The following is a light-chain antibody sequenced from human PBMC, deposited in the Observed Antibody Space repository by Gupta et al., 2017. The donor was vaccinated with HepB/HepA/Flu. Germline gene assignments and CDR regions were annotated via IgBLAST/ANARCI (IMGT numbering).Light chain of an antibody. CDR2: WAS. Sequence: DIVLTQSPDSLAVSLGERATIDCKSSQSVLYTSNNKNYLAWYQQKPGQAPRLLIYWASTRESGVPDRFSGSGSGTXFTLTIXSLQAEDVAVYYCQQDYNTPGTFGXGTKVEIE. CDR3: QQDYNTPGT. J-gene: IGKJ1*01. V-gene: IGKV4-1*01. CDR1: QSVLYTSNNKNY.